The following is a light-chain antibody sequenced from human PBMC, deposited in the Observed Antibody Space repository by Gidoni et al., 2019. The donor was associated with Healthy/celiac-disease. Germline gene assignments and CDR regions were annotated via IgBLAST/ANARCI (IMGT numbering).Light chain of an antibody. J-gene: IGKJ2*03. CDR1: QSLLYSAGYNY. CDR2: LRS. Sequence: DIVITQSPLSLPVTPGEPASISCRSSQSLLYSAGYNYLDWYLQKPGQSPQLLIYLRSNRASGVPDRFSGSGSGTDFTLKISRVEAEDVGVYYCMQALQTPYSFGQGTKMEIK. CDR3: MQALQTPYS. V-gene: IGKV2-28*01.